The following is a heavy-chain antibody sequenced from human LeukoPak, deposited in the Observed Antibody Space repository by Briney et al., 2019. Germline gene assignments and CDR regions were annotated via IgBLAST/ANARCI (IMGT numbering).Heavy chain of an antibody. D-gene: IGHD1-26*01. J-gene: IGHJ4*02. CDR1: GGTFSSYA. Sequence: GASVKVPCKASGGTFSSYAISWVRQAPGQGLEWMGGIIPIFGTANYAQKFRGRVTITADESTSTAYMELSSLRSEDTAVYYCAYREDSGSYLPDYWGQGTLVTVSS. CDR2: IIPIFGTA. V-gene: IGHV1-69*13. CDR3: AYREDSGSYLPDY.